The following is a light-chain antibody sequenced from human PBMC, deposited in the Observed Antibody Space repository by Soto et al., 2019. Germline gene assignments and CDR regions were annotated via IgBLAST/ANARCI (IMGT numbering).Light chain of an antibody. CDR2: DVS. V-gene: IGLV2-8*01. CDR1: SSDIGGYNS. Sequence: QSALTQSPSASGSPGQSVTISCTGTSSDIGGYNSVSWYQQHPGKAPKVMIYDVSKRPSGVPDRFSGSKSGNTASLTVSAREAEYEADYYCSSYTDRNNLVFGTGTKLTVI. CDR3: SSYTDRNNLV. J-gene: IGLJ1*01.